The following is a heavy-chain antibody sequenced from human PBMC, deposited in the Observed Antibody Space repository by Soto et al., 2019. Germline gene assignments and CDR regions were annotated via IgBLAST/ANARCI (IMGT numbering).Heavy chain of an antibody. J-gene: IGHJ4*02. CDR2: IYSGGGT. CDR3: ARAVWNDSLPTS. D-gene: IGHD3-16*01. V-gene: IGHV3-53*01. CDR1: GFTVSRSY. Sequence: GGSLRLSCAASGFTVSRSYMTWVRQAPGKGLEWASTIYSGGGTYYTDSVKGRFTIFRDNFKNTLYLHMNSLRAEDSAVYYRARAVWNDSLPTSWGQGTLVTVSS.